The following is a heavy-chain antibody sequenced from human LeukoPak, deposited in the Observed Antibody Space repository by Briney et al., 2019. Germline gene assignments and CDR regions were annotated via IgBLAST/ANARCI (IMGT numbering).Heavy chain of an antibody. D-gene: IGHD6-13*01. Sequence: ASVKVSCKASGYTFTSYVISWVRQAPGQGLEWMGWISAYNGNTNYAQELQGRVTMTTDTSTSTAYMELRSLRSDDTAVYYCARHSSSWPSSYFDYWGQGTLVTVSS. CDR3: ARHSSSWPSSYFDY. CDR2: ISAYNGNT. V-gene: IGHV1-18*01. CDR1: GYTFTSYV. J-gene: IGHJ4*02.